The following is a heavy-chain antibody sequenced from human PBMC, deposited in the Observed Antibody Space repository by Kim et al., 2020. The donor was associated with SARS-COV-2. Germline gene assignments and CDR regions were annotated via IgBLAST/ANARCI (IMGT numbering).Heavy chain of an antibody. Sequence: ASVKVSCKASGYTFVNYYMHWVRQAPGQGLEWMGMINPSGGGTNYAQNLQGRVTMTRDTSTSTVFMEVSSLRSEDTAVYYCARLSFHDSTGYYYGDYWGQGTLVTVSS. CDR3: ARLSFHDSTGYYYGDY. J-gene: IGHJ4*02. V-gene: IGHV1-46*01. CDR2: INPSGGGT. CDR1: GYTFVNYY. D-gene: IGHD3-22*01.